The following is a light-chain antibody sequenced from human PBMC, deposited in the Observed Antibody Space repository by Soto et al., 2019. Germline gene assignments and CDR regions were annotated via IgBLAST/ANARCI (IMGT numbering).Light chain of an antibody. CDR1: ISDVGGYNY. CDR2: DVS. V-gene: IGLV2-14*03. Sequence: QSVLTQPASVSGSPGQSITISCTGTISDVGGYNYVSWYQQHPGKAPKLMMFDVSNRPSGVSNRFSGSKSGYTASLTISGLQAEDEADYYCSSYTSSSTYVFGTGTKLTVL. CDR3: SSYTSSSTYV. J-gene: IGLJ1*01.